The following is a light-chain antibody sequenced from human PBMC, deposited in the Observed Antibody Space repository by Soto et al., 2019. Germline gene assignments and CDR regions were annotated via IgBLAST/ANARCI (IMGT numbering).Light chain of an antibody. J-gene: IGLJ1*01. V-gene: IGLV2-14*01. CDR3: TSYTNRYTYV. CDR1: SSDVGGYNY. CDR2: NVS. Sequence: QSTLTQPASVSGSPGQSITISCTGTSSDVGGYNYVAWYQQHPGKAPKLLIYNVSNRPSGVSNRFSGSKSGNTASLTISGLQAEDEADYYCTSYTNRYTYVFGTGT.